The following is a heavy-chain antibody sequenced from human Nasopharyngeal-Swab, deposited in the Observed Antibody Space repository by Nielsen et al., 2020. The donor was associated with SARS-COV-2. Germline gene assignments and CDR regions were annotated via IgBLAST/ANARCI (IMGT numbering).Heavy chain of an antibody. Sequence: VRQAPGKGLEWASYISSSSSTIYYADSVKGRFTISRDNAKNSLYLQMNSLRDEDTAVYYCASPSSPGGYWGQGTLVTVSS. D-gene: IGHD6-6*01. V-gene: IGHV3-48*02. J-gene: IGHJ4*02. CDR3: ASPSSPGGY. CDR2: ISSSSSTI.